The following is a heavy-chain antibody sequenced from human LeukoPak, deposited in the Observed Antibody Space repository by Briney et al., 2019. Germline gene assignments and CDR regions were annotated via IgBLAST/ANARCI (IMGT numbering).Heavy chain of an antibody. V-gene: IGHV4-59*05. J-gene: IGHJ4*02. Sequence: SETLSLTCAVYGGSFSGDYWDWIRQPPGKGPEWIGSAFYTGTTYYNPSLKSRVTISVDTSKNQFSLKLSSVTAADTAVYYCATQILLCHYYWGQGTLVTVSS. CDR1: GGSFSGDY. CDR2: AFYTGTT. CDR3: ATQILLCHYY. D-gene: IGHD2/OR15-2a*01.